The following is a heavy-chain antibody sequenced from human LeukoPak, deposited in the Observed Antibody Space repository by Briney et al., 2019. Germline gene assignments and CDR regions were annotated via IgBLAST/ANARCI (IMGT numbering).Heavy chain of an antibody. J-gene: IGHJ4*02. CDR2: INTNSGNP. CDR1: GYSFTPYS. D-gene: IGHD1-26*01. V-gene: IGHV7-4-1*01. CDR3: ARDRASGSYDY. Sequence: ASVKVSCKASGYSFTPYSINWVRQAPGQGLEWMGYINTNSGNPTYAQDFTGRFVFSLDASVSTTYMEIYSLRADDTAVYYCARDRASGSYDYWGQGTLVTVSS.